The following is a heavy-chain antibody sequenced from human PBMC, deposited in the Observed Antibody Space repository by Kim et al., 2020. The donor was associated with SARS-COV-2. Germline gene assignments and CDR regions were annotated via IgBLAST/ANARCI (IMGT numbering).Heavy chain of an antibody. CDR3: AKDSASLYSSRHPVLDY. D-gene: IGHD6-13*01. V-gene: IGHV3-9*01. J-gene: IGHJ4*02. CDR1: GFTFDDYA. CDR2: LSWNSGSI. Sequence: GGSLRLSCAASGFTFDDYAMHWVRQAPGKGLEWVSGLSWNSGSIGYADSVKGRFTISRDNAKNSLYLQMNSLRAEDTALYYCAKDSASLYSSRHPVLDYWGQGTLVTVSS.